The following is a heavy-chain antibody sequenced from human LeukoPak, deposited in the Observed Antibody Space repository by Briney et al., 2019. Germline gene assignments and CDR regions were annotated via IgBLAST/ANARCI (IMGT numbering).Heavy chain of an antibody. CDR3: AKDLRLLSSFFDY. CDR2: ISGSGGST. CDR1: GFTFSSYA. V-gene: IGHV3-23*01. J-gene: IGHJ4*02. Sequence: GGSLRLSCAASGFTFSSYAMSWVRQAPGKGLEWVSAISGSGGSTYYADSVKGRFTISRDNSKNTLYLQMNSPRAEDTAVYYCAKDLRLLSSFFDYWGQGTLVTVSS. D-gene: IGHD6-13*01.